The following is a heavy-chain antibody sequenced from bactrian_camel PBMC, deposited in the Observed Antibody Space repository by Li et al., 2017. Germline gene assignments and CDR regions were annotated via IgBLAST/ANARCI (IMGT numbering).Heavy chain of an antibody. D-gene: IGHD2*01. J-gene: IGHJ4*01. CDR1: GFTYNMNC. CDR2: IATDSNST. Sequence: HVQLVESGGASVQAGGSLRLSCVASGFTYNMNCMAWFRQATGKEREGVAAIATDSNSTTYDDSIKGRFTVSHVNSNNTLYLQMNSLKPEDTAMYYCAARRSGTHCYTDPPQYEYNYWGHGTQVTVS. V-gene: IGHV3S1*01. CDR3: AARRSGTHCYTDPPQYEYNY.